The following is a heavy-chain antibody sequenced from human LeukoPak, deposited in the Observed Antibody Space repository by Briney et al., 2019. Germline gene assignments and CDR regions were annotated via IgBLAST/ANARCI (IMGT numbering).Heavy chain of an antibody. J-gene: IGHJ4*02. Sequence: GSLRLSCAASGLTLSNAWMTWVRQAPGKGLEWVARIKSKTDGGIKDYAAPAKGTFTISRDDSENTVYLQMNSLKIEDTAVYYCATGRSRYFDSWGQGTLVFVSS. V-gene: IGHV3-15*01. CDR2: IKSKTDGGIK. CDR1: GLTLSNAW. CDR3: ATGRSRYFDS.